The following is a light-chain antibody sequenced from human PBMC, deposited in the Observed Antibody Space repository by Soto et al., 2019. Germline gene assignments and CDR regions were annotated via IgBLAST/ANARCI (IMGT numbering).Light chain of an antibody. Sequence: EIVITQSPATLSVSPGERATLSCRASQSVSSNLAWYQQKPGQAPRLLIYGVFSRATGVPDRFSGGGSGTDFTLTISRVEPEDFAVYYCQQYGSSRTFGQGTQVDI. J-gene: IGKJ1*01. CDR3: QQYGSSRT. V-gene: IGKV3-20*01. CDR1: QSVSSN. CDR2: GVF.